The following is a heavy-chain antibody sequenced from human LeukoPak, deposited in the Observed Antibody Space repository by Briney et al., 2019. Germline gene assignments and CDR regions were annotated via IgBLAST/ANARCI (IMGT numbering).Heavy chain of an antibody. J-gene: IGHJ6*02. V-gene: IGHV4-30-4*01. CDR3: ARAKGSSSHYYYYGMDV. CDR1: GGSISSGDYY. D-gene: IGHD6-6*01. CDR2: IYYSGST. Sequence: SETLSLTCTVSGGSISSGDYYWSWIRQPPGKGLEWIGYIYYSGSTYYNPSLKSRVTISVYTSKNQFSLKLSSVTAADTAVYYCARAKGSSSHYYYYGMDVWGQGTTVTVSS.